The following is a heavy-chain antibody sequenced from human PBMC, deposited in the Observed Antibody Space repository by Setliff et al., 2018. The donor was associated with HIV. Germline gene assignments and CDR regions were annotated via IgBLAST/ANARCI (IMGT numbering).Heavy chain of an antibody. CDR1: GGSISTSNW. CDR2: IYYSGST. Sequence: SETLSLTCTVSGGSISTSNWWGWIRQTPGKGLEWIGYIYYSGSTNYNPSLKSRVTMSLDTSKNQFSLKLNSVTASDTAVYYCARKGSSSRSQEYYYDFWGQGTLVTVAS. CDR3: ARKGSSSRSQEYYYDF. V-gene: IGHV4-28*06. D-gene: IGHD6-13*01. J-gene: IGHJ4*02.